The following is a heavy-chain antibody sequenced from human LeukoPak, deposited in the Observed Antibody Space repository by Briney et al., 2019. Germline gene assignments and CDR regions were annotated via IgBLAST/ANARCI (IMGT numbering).Heavy chain of an antibody. V-gene: IGHV3-7*01. CDR2: IKQDGSEK. D-gene: IGHD1-26*01. Sequence: GGSLRLSCAASEFTFSTYWMSWVRQAPGKGLEWVANIKQDGSEKYYVDSVKGRFTISRDNAKNSLYLQMNSLRAEDTAVYYCARDAGTRVIVGANIDYWGQGTLVTVSS. J-gene: IGHJ4*02. CDR3: ARDAGTRVIVGANIDY. CDR1: EFTFSTYW.